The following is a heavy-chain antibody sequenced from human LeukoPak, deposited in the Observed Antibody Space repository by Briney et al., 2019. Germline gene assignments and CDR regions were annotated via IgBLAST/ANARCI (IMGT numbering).Heavy chain of an antibody. CDR3: ASRNIAAWSYFDY. V-gene: IGHV4-34*01. Sequence: PSETLSLTCAVYGGSFSGYYWSWIRQPPGKGLEWIGEINHSGSTNYNPSLKSRVTISVDTPKNQFSLKLSSVTAADTAVYYCASRNIAAWSYFDYWGQGTLVTVSS. CDR1: GGSFSGYY. J-gene: IGHJ4*02. D-gene: IGHD6-25*01. CDR2: INHSGST.